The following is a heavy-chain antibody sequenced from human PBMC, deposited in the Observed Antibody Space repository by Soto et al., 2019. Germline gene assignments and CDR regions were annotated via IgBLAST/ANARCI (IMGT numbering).Heavy chain of an antibody. CDR1: GFTFSTYW. J-gene: IGHJ4*02. Sequence: EMRLVESGGGLVQPGGSLRLSCTASGFTFSTYWMTWVRQAPGKGLEWVADINRDGSQRDYVDSVKGRFTISRDNAKNSLYLEMNSLRPEDTAVYYCARTIYSDSAFWGQGTLVTVSS. D-gene: IGHD4-17*01. V-gene: IGHV3-7*01. CDR2: INRDGSQR. CDR3: ARTIYSDSAF.